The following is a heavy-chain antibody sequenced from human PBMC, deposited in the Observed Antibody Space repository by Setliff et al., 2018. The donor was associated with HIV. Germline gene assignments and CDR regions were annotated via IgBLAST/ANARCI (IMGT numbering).Heavy chain of an antibody. D-gene: IGHD6-19*01. CDR2: IIPLLGTP. CDR3: ARDRSGIAVAAPDAFDV. Sequence: ASVKVSCKASGGSFRNYAINWVRQAPGQGLERMGGIIPLLGTPNYAHKFQGRVTITADKYSSTVYMELSSLRSEDSAVFYCARDRSGIAVAAPDAFDVWGQGTMVTVSS. V-gene: IGHV1-69*06. CDR1: GGSFRNYA. J-gene: IGHJ3*01.